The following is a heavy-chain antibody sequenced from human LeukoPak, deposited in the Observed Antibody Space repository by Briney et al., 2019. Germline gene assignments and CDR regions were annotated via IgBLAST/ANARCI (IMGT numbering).Heavy chain of an antibody. V-gene: IGHV3-11*01. CDR2: ISSSGSNI. Sequence: GGSLRLSCAASGFIFNDFYMSWVHQAPGKGLEWVSYISSSGSNIYDADSVKGRFTISRDNAKNSLYLQMNSLRAEDTAVYYCARGHWGLDVWGQGTTVTVSS. CDR3: ARGHWGLDV. D-gene: IGHD7-27*01. CDR1: GFIFNDFY. J-gene: IGHJ6*02.